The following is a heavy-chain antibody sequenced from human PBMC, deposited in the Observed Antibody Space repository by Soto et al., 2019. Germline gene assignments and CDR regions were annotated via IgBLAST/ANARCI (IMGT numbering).Heavy chain of an antibody. V-gene: IGHV3-33*01. CDR3: ARDLKPYYYYYYGMDV. CDR1: GFTFSSYG. CDR2: IWYAGSNK. J-gene: IGHJ6*02. Sequence: GGSLRLSCAASGFTFSSYGMHWVRQAPGKGLEWVAVIWYAGSNKYYADSVKGRFTISRDNSKNTLYLQMNSLRAEDTAVYYCARDLKPYYYYYYGMDVWGQGTTVTVSS.